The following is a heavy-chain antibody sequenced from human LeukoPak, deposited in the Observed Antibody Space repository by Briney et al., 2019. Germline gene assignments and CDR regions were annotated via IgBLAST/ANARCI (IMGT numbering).Heavy chain of an antibody. CDR3: AKRESSGSYYFDY. J-gene: IGHJ4*02. CDR1: GFTFSSYA. CDR2: ISGSGGST. V-gene: IGHV3-23*01. D-gene: IGHD6-19*01. Sequence: GGSLRLSCAASGFTFSSYAMSWVRQAPGKGLEWVSAISGSGGSTYYADSVKGRFTISRDNPKNTLYLQMNSLRAEDTAVYYCAKRESSGSYYFDYWGQGTLVTVSS.